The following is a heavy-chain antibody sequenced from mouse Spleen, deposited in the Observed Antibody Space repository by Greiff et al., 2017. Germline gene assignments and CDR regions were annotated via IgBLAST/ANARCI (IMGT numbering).Heavy chain of an antibody. Sequence: EVQLQQSGTVLARPGASVKMSCKTSGYTFTSYWMHWVKQRPGQGLEWIGAIYPGNSDTSYNQKFKGKAKLTAVTSASTAYMELSSLTNEDSAVYYCTKAPYYDYDVYAMDYWGQGTSVTVSS. D-gene: IGHD2-4*01. V-gene: IGHV1-5*01. CDR3: TKAPYYDYDVYAMDY. J-gene: IGHJ4*01. CDR1: GYTFTSYW. CDR2: IYPGNSDT.